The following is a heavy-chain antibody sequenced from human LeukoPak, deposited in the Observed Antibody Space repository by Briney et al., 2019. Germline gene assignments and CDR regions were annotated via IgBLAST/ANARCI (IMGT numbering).Heavy chain of an antibody. CDR1: GGSISSYY. Sequence: SETLSLTCTVSGGSISSYYWSWIRQPPGKGLEWIGYIYYSGSTYYNPSLKSRVTISVDTSKNQFSLKLSSVTAADTAVYYCARDRPSSSWSYYFDYWGQGTLVTVSS. J-gene: IGHJ4*02. CDR2: IYYSGST. V-gene: IGHV4-59*12. D-gene: IGHD6-13*01. CDR3: ARDRPSSSWSYYFDY.